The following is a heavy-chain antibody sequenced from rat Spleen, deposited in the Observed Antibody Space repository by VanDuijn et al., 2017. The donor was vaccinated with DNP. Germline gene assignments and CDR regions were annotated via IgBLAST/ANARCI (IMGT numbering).Heavy chain of an antibody. CDR2: IWGDGNT. CDR3: TRESWGYVMDA. V-gene: IGHV2S75*01. J-gene: IGHJ4*01. CDR1: GFSLTSNS. D-gene: IGHD4-6*01. Sequence: QVQLKESGPGLVQPSQTLSLTCTVSGFSLTSNSVIWVRQSPGKGLEGMGIIWGDGNTDYNSALKSRLSINRDTSKSQVFLKMNSLQTDDTAIYYCTRESWGYVMDAWGQGASVTVSS.